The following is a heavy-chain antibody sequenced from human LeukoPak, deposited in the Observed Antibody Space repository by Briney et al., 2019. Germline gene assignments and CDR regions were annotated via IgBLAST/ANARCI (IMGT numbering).Heavy chain of an antibody. CDR3: TTRHYYDSSDHTRGYYYYYMDV. D-gene: IGHD3-22*01. CDR1: GFTFTNYG. J-gene: IGHJ6*03. V-gene: IGHV3-23*01. CDR2: ITADAGRT. Sequence: GGSLRLSCAASGFTFTNYGMNWVRQAPGKGLEWVSGITADAGRTYYADSVKGRFTIYRDNSKNIVYLQMNSLGAEDTAVYYCTTRHYYDSSDHTRGYYYYYMDVWGKGTTVTVSS.